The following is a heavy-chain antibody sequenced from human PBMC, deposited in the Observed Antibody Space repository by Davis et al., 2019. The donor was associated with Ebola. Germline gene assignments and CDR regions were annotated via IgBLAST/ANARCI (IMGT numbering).Heavy chain of an antibody. CDR3: AKDYSSGYNFDY. V-gene: IGHV3-30*02. CDR2: IWYDESKK. J-gene: IGHJ4*02. Sequence: GGSLRLSCAASGFTFSTYGMHWVRQAPGKGLEWVAVIWYDESKKYYADSVKGRFTISRDNSKNTVYLQMNSLRAEDTALYYCAKDYSSGYNFDYWGQGTLVTVSS. D-gene: IGHD3-22*01. CDR1: GFTFSTYG.